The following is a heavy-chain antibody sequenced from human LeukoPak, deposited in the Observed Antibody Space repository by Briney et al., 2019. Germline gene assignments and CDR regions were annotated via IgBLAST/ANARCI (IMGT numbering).Heavy chain of an antibody. Sequence: SETLSLTCTVSGGSIGSGGYYWSWIRQHPGKGLEWIGYIYYSGSTYYNPSLKSRVTISVDTSKNQFSLKLSSVTAADTAVYYCARVVVRGVIITDWGQGTLVTVSS. J-gene: IGHJ4*02. D-gene: IGHD3-10*01. CDR3: ARVVVRGVIITD. CDR1: GGSIGSGGYY. V-gene: IGHV4-31*03. CDR2: IYYSGST.